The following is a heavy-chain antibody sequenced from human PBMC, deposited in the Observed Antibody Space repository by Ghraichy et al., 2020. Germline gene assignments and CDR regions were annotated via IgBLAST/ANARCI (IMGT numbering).Heavy chain of an antibody. CDR2: ISSSSSYI. Sequence: GGSLTLSCAASGFTFSSYSMNWVRQAPGKGLEWVSSISSSSSYIYYADSVKGRFTISRDNAKNSLYLQMNSLRAEDTAVYYCAREGYSSSWYWDWFDPWGQGTLVTVSS. D-gene: IGHD6-13*01. CDR1: GFTFSSYS. V-gene: IGHV3-21*01. CDR3: AREGYSSSWYWDWFDP. J-gene: IGHJ5*02.